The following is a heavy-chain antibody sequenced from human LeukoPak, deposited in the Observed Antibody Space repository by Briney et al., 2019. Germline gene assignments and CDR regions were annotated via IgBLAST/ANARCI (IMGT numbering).Heavy chain of an antibody. J-gene: IGHJ5*02. CDR3: ATGQSTMIVPGAGWFDP. CDR2: FDPVDGET. D-gene: IGHD3-22*01. V-gene: IGHV1-24*01. CDR1: GYTLTELS. Sequence: ASVKVSCKVSGYTLTELSMHWVRQAPGKGLEWMGGFDPVDGETIYAQKFQGRVTMTEDTSTDTACMELSSLRSEDTAVYYCATGQSTMIVPGAGWFDPWGQGTLVTVSS.